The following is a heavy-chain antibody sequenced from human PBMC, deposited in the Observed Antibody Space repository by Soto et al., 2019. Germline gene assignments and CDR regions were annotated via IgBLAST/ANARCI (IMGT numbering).Heavy chain of an antibody. J-gene: IGHJ4*02. CDR3: ARAPPRDGYSCDY. CDR2: IRGDNVNS. D-gene: IGHD3-10*01. V-gene: IGHV1-18*04. Sequence: QVELVQSGAEVKKPGASVKVSCKASGYSFSTYGIAWVRQAPGQGLEWVGWIRGDNVNSNYAQNLQGRVTLTADPSTSTAYMELRSLKSDDTAMFYCARAPPRDGYSCDYWGQGTLVTVSS. CDR1: GYSFSTYG.